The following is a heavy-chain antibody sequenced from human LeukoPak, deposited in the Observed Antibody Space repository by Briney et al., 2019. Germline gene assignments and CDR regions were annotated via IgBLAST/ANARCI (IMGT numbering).Heavy chain of an antibody. V-gene: IGHV3-74*01. CDR1: GFTFSNYW. CDR2: INTDGSDT. D-gene: IGHD2-15*01. J-gene: IGHJ4*02. Sequence: GGSLRLSCAASGFTFSNYWLHWVRQAPGKGLVWVSRINTDGSDTSYADSVKGRFTISRDNAKNTLYLQMSSLRAEDTAVYYCARVESGSCSETRCRNIDYWGQGTLVTVSS. CDR3: ARVESGSCSETRCRNIDY.